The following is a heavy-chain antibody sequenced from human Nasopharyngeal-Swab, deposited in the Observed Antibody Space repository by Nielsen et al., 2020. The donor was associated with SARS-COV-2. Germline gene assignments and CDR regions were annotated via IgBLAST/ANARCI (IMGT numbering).Heavy chain of an antibody. D-gene: IGHD6-6*01. J-gene: IGHJ4*02. V-gene: IGHV4-34*01. CDR3: ARGGGSSSEYFDS. CDR2: ISHRGST. CDR1: GGSFSTYY. Sequence: SETLSLTCAVYGGSFSTYYWTWIRQSPGKGLEWIGEISHRGSTNYNPYLKNRVTMSVDTSKNRFSLKLNSVTAADTAVYYCARGGGSSSEYFDSWGQGTLVTVSS.